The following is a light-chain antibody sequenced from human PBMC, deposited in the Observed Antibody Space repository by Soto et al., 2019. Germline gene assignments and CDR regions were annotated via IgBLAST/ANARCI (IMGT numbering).Light chain of an antibody. J-gene: IGKJ4*01. CDR1: QSVNSAH. V-gene: IGKV3-20*01. CDR2: GAY. CDR3: QHYDGSPLT. Sequence: EVVLTQSPGTLSLSPGERGTLSCRASQSVNSAHLVWYQQKPGQAPRLLIYGAYNRATGIPDRFSGSGSGTDFTLTINRLEPEDFAVYYCQHYDGSPLTFGGGTKVELK.